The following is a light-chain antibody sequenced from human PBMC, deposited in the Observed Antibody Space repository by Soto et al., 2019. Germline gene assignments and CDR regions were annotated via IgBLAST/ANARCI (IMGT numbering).Light chain of an antibody. CDR3: QQYGSSIT. CDR1: QSISSN. V-gene: IGKV3-15*01. J-gene: IGKJ5*01. Sequence: EIVMTQSPATLSVSPGERATLSCRASQSISSNLAWYQQKPGHAPRLLMFRTSSRATGFPARFSGSGSGTEFNLTISSLQSEDFGVYYCQQYGSSITFGQGTRLEIK. CDR2: RTS.